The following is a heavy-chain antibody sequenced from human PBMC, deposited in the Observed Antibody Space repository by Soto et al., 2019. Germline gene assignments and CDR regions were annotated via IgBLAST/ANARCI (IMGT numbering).Heavy chain of an antibody. V-gene: IGHV3-23*01. D-gene: IGHD3-10*01. CDR3: ASSGVAPTTLHFDY. J-gene: IGHJ4*02. CDR2: ISGSGGST. Sequence: EVQLLESGGGLVQPGGSLRLSCAVSGFTFSSYAMSWVRQAPGKGLEWVSAISGSGGSTYYADSVKGRFTISRDNSKNTLYLQMNSLRAEDTALYYCASSGVAPTTLHFDYWGQGTLVTVSS. CDR1: GFTFSSYA.